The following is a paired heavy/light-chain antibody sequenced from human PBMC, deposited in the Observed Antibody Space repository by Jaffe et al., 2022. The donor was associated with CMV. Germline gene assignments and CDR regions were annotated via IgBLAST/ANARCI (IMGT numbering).Heavy chain of an antibody. V-gene: IGHV3-11*06. J-gene: IGHJ4*02. CDR1: GFTFSDYY. Sequence: QVQLVESGGGLVKPGGSLRLSCAASGFTFSDYYMSWIRQAPGKGLEWVSYISSSSSYTNYADSVKGRFTISRDNAKNSLYLQMNSLRAEDTAVYYCARARPRPPPGAMSHFDYWGQGTLVTVSS. CDR2: ISSSSSYT. D-gene: IGHD4-17*01. CDR3: ARARPRPPPGAMSHFDY.
Light chain of an antibody. CDR2: GAS. V-gene: IGKV3-20*01. CDR1: QSVSSSY. CDR3: QQYGSSPRLT. Sequence: EIVLTQSPGTLSLSPGERATLSCRASQSVSSSYLAWYQQKPGQAPRLLIYGASSRATGIPDRFSGSGSGTDFTLTISRLEPEDFAVYYCQQYGSSPRLTFGGGTKVEIK. J-gene: IGKJ4*01.